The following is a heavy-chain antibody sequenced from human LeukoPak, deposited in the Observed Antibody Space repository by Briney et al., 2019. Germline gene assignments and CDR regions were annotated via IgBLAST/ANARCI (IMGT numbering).Heavy chain of an antibody. CDR3: ARAEVVPAAYSY. J-gene: IGHJ4*02. D-gene: IGHD2-2*01. Sequence: ASVKVSCKASGYTFTSYDINWVRQATGQGLEWMGWMSPKSGNTGYAQKFQGRVTMTRSTSISIAYMELSSLRSEDTAVYYCARAEVVPAAYSYWGQGTLVTVSS. CDR1: GYTFTSYD. CDR2: MSPKSGNT. V-gene: IGHV1-8*01.